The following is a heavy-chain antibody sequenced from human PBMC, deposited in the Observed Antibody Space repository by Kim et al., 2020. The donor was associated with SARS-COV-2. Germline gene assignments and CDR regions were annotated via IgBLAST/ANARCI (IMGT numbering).Heavy chain of an antibody. D-gene: IGHD6-19*01. CDR3: AREDGTAVASGY. Sequence: ASVKVSCKASGYTFTGYYMHWVRQAPGQGLEWMGWINPNSGGTNYAQKFQGRVTMTWDTSISTAYMELSRLRSDDTAVYYCAREDGTAVASGYWGQGTLVTVSS. V-gene: IGHV1-2*02. CDR2: INPNSGGT. J-gene: IGHJ4*02. CDR1: GYTFTGYY.